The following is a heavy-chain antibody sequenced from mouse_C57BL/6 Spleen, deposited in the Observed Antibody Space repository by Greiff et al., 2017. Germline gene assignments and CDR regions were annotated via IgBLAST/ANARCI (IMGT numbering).Heavy chain of an antibody. CDR1: GFTFSDYY. J-gene: IGHJ2*01. CDR3: ARGGYGSSLDY. CDR2: INYDGSST. V-gene: IGHV5-16*01. Sequence: EVKVVESEGGLVQPGSSMKLSCTASGFTFSDYYMAWVRQVPEKGLEWVANINYDGSSTYYLDSLKSRFIISRDNAKNILYLQMSSLKSEDTATDYCARGGYGSSLDYWGQGTTLTVSS. D-gene: IGHD1-1*01.